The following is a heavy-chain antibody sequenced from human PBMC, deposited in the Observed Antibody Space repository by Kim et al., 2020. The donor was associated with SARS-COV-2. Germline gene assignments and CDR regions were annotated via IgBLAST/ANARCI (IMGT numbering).Heavy chain of an antibody. CDR1: GFTFSSYG. Sequence: GGSLRLSCAASGFTFSSYGMHWVRQAPGKGLEWVAVISYDGSNKYYADSVKGRFTISRDNSKNTLYLQMNSLRAEDTAVYYCAKDHTMVRGSFDYWGQGTLVTVSS. CDR3: AKDHTMVRGSFDY. J-gene: IGHJ4*02. D-gene: IGHD3-10*01. V-gene: IGHV3-30*18. CDR2: ISYDGSNK.